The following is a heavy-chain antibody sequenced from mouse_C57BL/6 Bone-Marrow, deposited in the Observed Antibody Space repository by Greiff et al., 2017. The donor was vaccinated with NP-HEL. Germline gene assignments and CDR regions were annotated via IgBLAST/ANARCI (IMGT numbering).Heavy chain of an antibody. D-gene: IGHD4-1*01. CDR1: GFSFNTYA. V-gene: IGHV10-1*01. CDR3: VRLGYVAMDY. J-gene: IGHJ4*01. Sequence: EVHLVESGGGLVQPKGSLKLSCAASGFSFNTYAMNWVRQAPGKGLEWVARIRSKSNNYATYYADSVKDRFTISRDDSESMLYLQMNNLKTEDTAMYYCVRLGYVAMDYWGQGTSVTVSS. CDR2: IRSKSNNYAT.